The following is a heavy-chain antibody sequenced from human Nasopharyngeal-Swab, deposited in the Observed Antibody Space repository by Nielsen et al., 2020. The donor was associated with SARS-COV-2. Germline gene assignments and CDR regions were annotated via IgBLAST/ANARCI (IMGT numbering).Heavy chain of an antibody. D-gene: IGHD6-19*01. V-gene: IGHV1-3*01. CDR2: INAGNGNT. J-gene: IGHJ4*02. CDR3: AREYSSGWYRDFDY. CDR1: GYTFTSYA. Sequence: ASVKVSCKASGYTFTSYAMHWVRQAPGQRLEWMGWINAGNGNTKYSQKFQGRVTMTRDTSTSTVYMELSSLRSEDTAVYYCAREYSSGWYRDFDYWGQGTLVTVSS.